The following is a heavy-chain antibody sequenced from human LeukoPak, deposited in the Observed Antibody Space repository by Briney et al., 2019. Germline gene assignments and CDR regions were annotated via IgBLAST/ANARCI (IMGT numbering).Heavy chain of an antibody. Sequence: GESLKISCKGSGYSFTSYWIGWVRQMPGKGLEWMGIIYPGDSDTRYSPSFQGQVTISADKSISTAYLQWSSLKASDTAMYYCARGDYGDFRVFYTLFDYWGQGTLVTVSS. CDR3: ARGDYGDFRVFYTLFDY. CDR1: GYSFTSYW. V-gene: IGHV5-51*01. D-gene: IGHD4-17*01. CDR2: IYPGDSDT. J-gene: IGHJ4*02.